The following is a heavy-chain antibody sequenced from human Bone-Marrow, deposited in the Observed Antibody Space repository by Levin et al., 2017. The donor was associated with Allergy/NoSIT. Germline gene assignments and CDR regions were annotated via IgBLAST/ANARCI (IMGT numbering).Heavy chain of an antibody. CDR1: GFTFDDYA. CDR3: AKDSSGYYLGPDY. V-gene: IGHV3-9*01. Sequence: GGSLRLSCAASGFTFDDYAMHWVRQAPGKGLEWVSGISWNSGSIGYADSVKGRFTISRDNAKNSLYLQMNSLRAEDTALYYCAKDSSGYYLGPDYWGQGTLVTVSS. CDR2: ISWNSGSI. J-gene: IGHJ4*02. D-gene: IGHD3-22*01.